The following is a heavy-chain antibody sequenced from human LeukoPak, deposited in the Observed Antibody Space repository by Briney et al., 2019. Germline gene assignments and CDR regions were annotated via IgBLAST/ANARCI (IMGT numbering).Heavy chain of an antibody. V-gene: IGHV3-33*01. CDR2: IWYDGSKK. D-gene: IGHD2-21*02. J-gene: IGHJ4*02. CDR1: GFTFSTYG. Sequence: GGSLRLSCAASGFTFSTYGMPWVRQAPGKGLEWVAVIWYDGSKKYYGDFVKGRFTISRDNSENTVSLQMSSLRAEDTAVYYCARDYCGGDCYDPPLGFNHWGRGILVTVSS. CDR3: ARDYCGGDCYDPPLGFNH.